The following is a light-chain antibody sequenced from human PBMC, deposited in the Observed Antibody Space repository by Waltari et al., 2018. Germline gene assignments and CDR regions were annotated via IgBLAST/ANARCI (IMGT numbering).Light chain of an antibody. CDR3: SSFAGSNNLV. CDR1: HSDVGCYNY. CDR2: EVS. J-gene: IGLJ2*01. V-gene: IGLV2-8*01. Sequence: QSALTQPPSASGSPGQSVTISCTGTHSDVGCYNYVSWYQQHPGKAPKLIIYEVSKQPSGVPDRFSGSKSGNTASLTVSGLQAEDEADYYCSSFAGSNNLVFGGGTKLTVL.